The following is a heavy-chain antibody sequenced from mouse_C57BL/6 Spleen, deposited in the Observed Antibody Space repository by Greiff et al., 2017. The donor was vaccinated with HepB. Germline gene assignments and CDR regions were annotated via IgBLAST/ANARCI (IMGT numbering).Heavy chain of an antibody. D-gene: IGHD1-1*01. CDR1: GYTFTSYW. CDR3: ARWPLITTVVAVDY. CDR2: IYPGSGST. J-gene: IGHJ2*01. V-gene: IGHV1-55*01. Sequence: VQLQQPGAELVKPGASVKMSCKASGYTFTSYWITWVKQRPGQGLEWIGDIYPGSGSTNYNEKFKSKATLTVDTSSGTAYMQLSSLTSEDSAVYYCARWPLITTVVAVDYWGQGTTLTVSS.